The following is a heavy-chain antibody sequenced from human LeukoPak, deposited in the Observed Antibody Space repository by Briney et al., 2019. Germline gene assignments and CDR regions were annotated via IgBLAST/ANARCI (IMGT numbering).Heavy chain of an antibody. CDR2: IIPILGIA. D-gene: IGHD2-2*01. V-gene: IGHV1-69*04. CDR3: ARTPAALATLDY. J-gene: IGHJ4*02. Sequence: ASVKVSCKASGGTFSSYAISWVRQAPGQGLEWMGRIIPILGIANYAQKFQGRVTMTRNTSIGTAYMELSSLRSEDTAVYYCARTPAALATLDYWGQGTLVTVSS. CDR1: GGTFSSYA.